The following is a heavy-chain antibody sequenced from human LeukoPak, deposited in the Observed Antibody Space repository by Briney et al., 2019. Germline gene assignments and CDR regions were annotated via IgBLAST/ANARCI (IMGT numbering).Heavy chain of an antibody. Sequence: PGGSLRLSCAASGFTVSSNYMSWVRQAPGKGLEWVSVIYSGGSTYYADSVKGRFTISRDNAKNSLYLQMNSLRAEDTAMYYCARAGRFGESFRDYYYYMDVWGKGTTVTVSS. CDR1: GFTVSSNY. V-gene: IGHV3-53*01. CDR3: ARAGRFGESFRDYYYYMDV. J-gene: IGHJ6*03. CDR2: IYSGGST. D-gene: IGHD3-10*01.